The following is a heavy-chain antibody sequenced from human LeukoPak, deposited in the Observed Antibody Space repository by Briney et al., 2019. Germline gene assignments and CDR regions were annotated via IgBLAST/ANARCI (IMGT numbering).Heavy chain of an antibody. Sequence: KPSETLSLTCTVSGGSISSYYWSWIRQPSGKGLEWIGYIYYSGSTNYNPSLKSRVTISVDTSKNQFSLKLSSVTAADTAVYYCARRPYYYDSSGYYFAFDIWGQGTMVTVSS. D-gene: IGHD3-22*01. CDR1: GGSISSYY. CDR2: IYYSGST. CDR3: ARRPYYYDSSGYYFAFDI. J-gene: IGHJ3*02. V-gene: IGHV4-59*08.